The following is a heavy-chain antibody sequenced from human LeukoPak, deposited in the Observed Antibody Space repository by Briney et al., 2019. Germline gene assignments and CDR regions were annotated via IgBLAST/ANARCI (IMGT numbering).Heavy chain of an antibody. CDR2: ISYDGSNK. CDR1: GFTFSSYA. CDR3: AKAPPAYSSSWYGWFDP. D-gene: IGHD6-13*01. Sequence: GGSLRLSCAASGFTFSSYAMHWVRQAPGKGLEWVAVISYDGSNKYYAGSVKGRFTISRDNAKNSLYLQMNSLRAEDTAVYYCAKAPPAYSSSWYGWFDPWGQGTLVTVSS. V-gene: IGHV3-30-3*01. J-gene: IGHJ5*02.